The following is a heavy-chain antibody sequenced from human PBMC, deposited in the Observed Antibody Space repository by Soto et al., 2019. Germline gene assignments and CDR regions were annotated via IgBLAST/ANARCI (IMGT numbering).Heavy chain of an antibody. V-gene: IGHV3-9*01. D-gene: IGHD4-17*01. CDR1: GFIFDEYA. CDR2: ISWNSGNI. Sequence: EVQLVESGGGLVQPGRSLRLSCAASGFIFDEYAMHWVRQAPGKGLEWVSSISWNSGNIGYADSVKGRFTISRDNAKNSLYLQMNSVRGEDTACYYCAKGASTTVFAFNDYWGQGTLVTVSS. CDR3: AKGASTTVFAFNDY. J-gene: IGHJ4*02.